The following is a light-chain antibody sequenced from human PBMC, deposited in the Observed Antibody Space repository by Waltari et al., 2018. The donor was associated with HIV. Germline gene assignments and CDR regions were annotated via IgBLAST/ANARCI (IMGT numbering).Light chain of an antibody. CDR1: HDISIY. Sequence: DIQMTQSPPSLSASVGDRVTITCRASHDISIYLAWYQQRPGQVPKLLLYSASTLQSGVPSRFSGSGSGPDFTLTISSLQPEDVATYYCQNYHSAPQTFGQGTKVEI. J-gene: IGKJ1*01. V-gene: IGKV1-27*01. CDR3: QNYHSAPQT. CDR2: SAS.